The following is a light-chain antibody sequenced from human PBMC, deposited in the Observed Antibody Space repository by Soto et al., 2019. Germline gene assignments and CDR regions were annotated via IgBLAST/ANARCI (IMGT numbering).Light chain of an antibody. V-gene: IGLV2-8*01. CDR1: SSDVGGYNY. CDR2: EVS. J-gene: IGLJ2*01. CDR3: SSFDASNNLL. Sequence: QSALTQPPSASGSPGQSVTISCTGTSSDVGGYNYVSWYQQHPGKAPKLMIYEVSKRPSGVPDRFSGSKSGNTASLTVSGLQVEDEADYYCSSFDASNNLLFGGGTTVTVL.